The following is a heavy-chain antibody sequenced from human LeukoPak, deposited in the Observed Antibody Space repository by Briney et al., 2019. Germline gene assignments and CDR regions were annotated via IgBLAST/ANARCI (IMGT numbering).Heavy chain of an antibody. CDR3: ARGYRRYYFDS. CDR1: GFTFGDFY. Sequence: KAGGSLRLSCAASGFTFGDFYMTWIRPVPGEGLEWVSYISSGGSTIYYADSVKGRFTISRDNAKNSLYLQMNSLRAEDTAVYYCARGYRRYYFDSWGRGTLVTVSS. D-gene: IGHD6-13*01. J-gene: IGHJ4*02. V-gene: IGHV3-11*01. CDR2: ISSGGSTI.